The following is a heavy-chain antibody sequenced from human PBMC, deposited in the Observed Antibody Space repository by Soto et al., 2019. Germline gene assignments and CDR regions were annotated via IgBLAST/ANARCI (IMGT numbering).Heavy chain of an antibody. CDR2: IWYDGSNK. CDR3: ACLWSGFRPVTLYGMDV. CDR1: GFTFSSYG. Sequence: QVQLVESGGGVVQPGRSLRLSCAASGFTFSSYGMHWVRQAPGKGLEWVAVIWYDGSNKYYADSVKGRFTISRDNSKNTLYLQMNSLRAEDTAVYYCACLWSGFRPVTLYGMDVWGQGTTVTVSS. V-gene: IGHV3-33*01. D-gene: IGHD3-3*01. J-gene: IGHJ6*02.